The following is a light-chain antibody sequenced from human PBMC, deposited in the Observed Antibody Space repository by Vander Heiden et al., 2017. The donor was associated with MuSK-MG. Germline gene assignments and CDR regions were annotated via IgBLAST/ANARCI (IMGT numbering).Light chain of an antibody. Sequence: IRMTQSPSSFSASTGDRVTITCRASQGISSYLAWYQQKPGKAPKLLIYAASTLQSGVPSRFSGSGSGTDFTLTISCLQSEDFATYYCQQDDSSPRTFGQGTEVEIK. CDR2: AAS. J-gene: IGKJ1*01. CDR1: QGISSY. CDR3: QQDDSSPRT. V-gene: IGKV1-8*01.